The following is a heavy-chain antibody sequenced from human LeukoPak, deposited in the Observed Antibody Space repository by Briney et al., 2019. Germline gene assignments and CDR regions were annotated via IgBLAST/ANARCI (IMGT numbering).Heavy chain of an antibody. V-gene: IGHV1-69*05. Sequence: ASVKVSCKASGGTFSSYAISWVRQAPGQGLEWVGGIIPIFGTANYAQKFQGRVTITTDESTSTAYMGLSSLRSEDTAVYYCARQNYDFWSGYYTGIYWFDPWGQGTLVTVSS. CDR1: GGTFSSYA. J-gene: IGHJ5*02. CDR3: ARQNYDFWSGYYTGIYWFDP. CDR2: IIPIFGTA. D-gene: IGHD3-3*01.